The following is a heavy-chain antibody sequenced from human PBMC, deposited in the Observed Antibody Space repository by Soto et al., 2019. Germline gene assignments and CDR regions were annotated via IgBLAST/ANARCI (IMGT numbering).Heavy chain of an antibody. J-gene: IGHJ6*02. CDR1: GGAIDRGGYY. CDR3: ARVGTSYARRGLDV. V-gene: IGHV4-31*03. D-gene: IGHD7-27*01. CDR2: IYYTGSA. Sequence: PSETLSLTCTVSGGAIDRGGYYWCWIRQHPGKGLEWIGHIYYTGSAYYKPSLKSRVSMSIDTSQNQFSLELIAVTAADTAVYYCARVGTSYARRGLDVWGQGTTVTVSS.